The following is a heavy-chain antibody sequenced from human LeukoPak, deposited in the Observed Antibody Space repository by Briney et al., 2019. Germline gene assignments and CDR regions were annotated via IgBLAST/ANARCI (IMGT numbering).Heavy chain of an antibody. Sequence: GGSLRLSCAASGFTFSSYSMNWVRQALGKGLEWVSSISSSSSYIYYADSVKGRFTISRDNAKNSLYLQMNSLRAEDTAVYYCARGSLVRGGGFDYWGQGTLVTVSS. J-gene: IGHJ4*02. D-gene: IGHD3-10*01. CDR3: ARGSLVRGGGFDY. V-gene: IGHV3-21*01. CDR2: ISSSSSYI. CDR1: GFTFSSYS.